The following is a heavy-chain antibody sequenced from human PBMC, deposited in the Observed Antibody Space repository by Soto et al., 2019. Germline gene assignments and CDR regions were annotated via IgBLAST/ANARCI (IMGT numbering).Heavy chain of an antibody. J-gene: IGHJ3*02. CDR1: GFTFSSYG. Sequence: GGSLRLSFAASGFTFSSYGMHWVRQAPGKGLEWVAVIWYDGSNKYYADSVKGRFTISRDNSKNTLYLQMNSLRAEDTAVYYCARDRWYRTANDAFDIWGQGAMVTVSS. CDR3: ARDRWYRTANDAFDI. D-gene: IGHD1-26*01. CDR2: IWYDGSNK. V-gene: IGHV3-33*01.